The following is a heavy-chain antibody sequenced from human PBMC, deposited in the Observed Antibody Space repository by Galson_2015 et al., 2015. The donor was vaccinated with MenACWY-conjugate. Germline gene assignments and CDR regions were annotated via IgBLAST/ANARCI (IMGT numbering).Heavy chain of an antibody. V-gene: IGHV3-23*01. D-gene: IGHD3/OR15-3a*01. CDR3: TKVLWTAFSRYFDS. Sequence: SLRLSCAAFGFSFSSYAMGWVRQAPGKGLEWVSAIIASGATAYYADSVKGRFTISRDNSKNTLYLQMNSLGAEDTAVYYCTKVLWTAFSRYFDSWGQGTLVIVSS. CDR2: IIASGATA. J-gene: IGHJ4*02. CDR1: GFSFSSYA.